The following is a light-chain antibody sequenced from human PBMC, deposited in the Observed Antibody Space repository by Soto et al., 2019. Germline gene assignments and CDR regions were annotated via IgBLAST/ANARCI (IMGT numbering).Light chain of an antibody. J-gene: IGKJ4*01. V-gene: IGKV3-15*01. Sequence: EVVMTQSPATLSVSPGERATLSCRASQVVSTNLAWYQQKPGQAPRLLIYSASTRATGIPARFSGSGSGTESTLTISSLQSEDFAVYYCQQFNNWPPLTFGGGTKVEIK. CDR1: QVVSTN. CDR3: QQFNNWPPLT. CDR2: SAS.